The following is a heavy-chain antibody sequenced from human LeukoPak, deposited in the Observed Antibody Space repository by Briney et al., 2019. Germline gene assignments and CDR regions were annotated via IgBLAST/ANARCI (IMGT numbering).Heavy chain of an antibody. D-gene: IGHD4-23*01. J-gene: IGHJ4*02. Sequence: SETLSLTCTVSGVSISSYYRSWIRQPPGKGLEWIGYIYYSGNTNYNPSVKSRVTVSVDTSKNQFSLKLSSVTTADTAVYYCARGSSVETFDYWGQGTLVTVSS. CDR1: GVSISSYY. CDR3: ARGSSVETFDY. V-gene: IGHV4-59*01. CDR2: IYYSGNT.